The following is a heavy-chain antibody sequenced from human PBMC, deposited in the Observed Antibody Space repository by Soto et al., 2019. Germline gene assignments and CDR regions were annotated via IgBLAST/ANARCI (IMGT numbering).Heavy chain of an antibody. V-gene: IGHV3-30*18. J-gene: IGHJ4*02. Sequence: QVQLVESGGGVVQPGRSLRLSCAASGFTFSSYGMHWVRQAPGKGLEWVAVISYDGSNKYYADSVKGRFTISRDNSKNTLYLQMNSLRAEDTAVYYCAKSCGGDCDTDYWGQGTLVTVSS. CDR2: ISYDGSNK. CDR1: GFTFSSYG. CDR3: AKSCGGDCDTDY. D-gene: IGHD2-21*02.